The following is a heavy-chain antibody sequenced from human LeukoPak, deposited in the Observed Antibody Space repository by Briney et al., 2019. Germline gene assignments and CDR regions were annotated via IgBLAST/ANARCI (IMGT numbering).Heavy chain of an antibody. Sequence: GASVKVSCKASGYTFTDCYMHWVRQAPGQGLEWMGWINPNSGGTNYAQEFQGRVTMTRDTSISTVYMELSSLRSEDTAVYYCARDKDGYSSSSVDYWGQGTLVTVSS. J-gene: IGHJ4*02. D-gene: IGHD6-6*01. CDR1: GYTFTDCY. CDR3: ARDKDGYSSSSVDY. V-gene: IGHV1-2*02. CDR2: INPNSGGT.